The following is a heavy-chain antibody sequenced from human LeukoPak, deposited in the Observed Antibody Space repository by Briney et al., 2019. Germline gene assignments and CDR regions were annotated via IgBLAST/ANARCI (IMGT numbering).Heavy chain of an antibody. CDR3: ARGGIGGYFDY. CDR2: INSDGSST. D-gene: IGHD1-14*01. V-gene: IGHV3-74*01. J-gene: IGHJ4*02. CDR1: GFTFSSYW. Sequence: GGSLRLSCAASGFTFSSYWMHWVRQAPGKGLVWVSRINSDGSSTSYADSVKGRFTISRDNAKNTLYLQMNSLRAEDTAVYYCARGGIGGYFDYWGLGTLVTVSS.